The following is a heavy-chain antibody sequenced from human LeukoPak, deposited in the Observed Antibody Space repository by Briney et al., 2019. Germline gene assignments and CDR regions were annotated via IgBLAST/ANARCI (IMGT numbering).Heavy chain of an antibody. J-gene: IGHJ2*01. CDR2: ISRSGNTI. CDR1: GFTFNNYE. D-gene: IGHD5-18*01. V-gene: IGHV3-48*03. Sequence: GGSLRLSCAASGFTFNNYEMNWVRQAPGKGLEWVSYISRSGNTIYYADSVKGRFTISRDNAKNSLYLQMISLRAEDTAVYYCVRDDGGSSSATTYWYFGLWGRGTLVTVSS. CDR3: VRDDGGSSSATTYWYFGL.